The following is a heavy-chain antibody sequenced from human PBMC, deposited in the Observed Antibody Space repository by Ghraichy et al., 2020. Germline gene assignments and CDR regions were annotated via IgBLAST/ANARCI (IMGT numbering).Heavy chain of an antibody. Sequence: ASVKVSCKASGYTFTSYYMHWVRQAPGQGLEWMGIINPSGGSTSYAQKFQGRVTMTRDTSTSTVYMELSSLRSEDTAVYYCARGGGLFLEWSGRIHWGQGTLVTVSS. CDR1: GYTFTSYY. D-gene: IGHD3-3*01. CDR3: ARGGGLFLEWSGRIH. CDR2: INPSGGST. J-gene: IGHJ4*02. V-gene: IGHV1-46*01.